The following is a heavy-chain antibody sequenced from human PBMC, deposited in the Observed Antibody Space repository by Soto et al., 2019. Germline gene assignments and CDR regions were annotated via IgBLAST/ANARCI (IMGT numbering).Heavy chain of an antibody. Sequence: VKVSCKASGYTFTSYYMHWVRQAPGQGLEWMGIINPSGGSTSYAQKFQGRVTMTRDTSTSTVYMELSSLRSEDTAVYYCARVRRVATTPYYYYYGMDAWGQGTTVTVSS. CDR3: ARVRRVATTPYYYYYGMDA. J-gene: IGHJ6*02. V-gene: IGHV1-46*01. CDR2: INPSGGST. D-gene: IGHD5-12*01. CDR1: GYTFTSYY.